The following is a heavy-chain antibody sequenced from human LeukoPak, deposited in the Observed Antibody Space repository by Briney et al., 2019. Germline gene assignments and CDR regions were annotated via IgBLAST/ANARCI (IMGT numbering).Heavy chain of an antibody. D-gene: IGHD3-22*01. CDR3: AKSPFYRDSSGYSPFDY. J-gene: IGHJ4*02. V-gene: IGHV3-30*02. CDR1: GFTFSSYG. Sequence: GGSLRLSCEASGFTFSSYGMHWVRQAPGKGLEWVAFIRYDGSNKYYADSVKGRFTISKDNSKNTLYLQMNSLRAEDTAVYYCAKSPFYRDSSGYSPFDYWGQGTLVTVSS. CDR2: IRYDGSNK.